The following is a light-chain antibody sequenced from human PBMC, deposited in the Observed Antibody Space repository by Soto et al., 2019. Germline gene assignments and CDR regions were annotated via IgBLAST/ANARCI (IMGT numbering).Light chain of an antibody. Sequence: EKVMTLSPATLSVSPGERATLSCRASQSVGIKLGWYQQKPGQSPRLIIYDASTRAAGIPARFSGSGSGTEFTLTISSLQSEDFAVYYCHQYNDWPTWTFGQGTKVEVK. J-gene: IGKJ1*01. V-gene: IGKV3-15*01. CDR2: DAS. CDR1: QSVGIK. CDR3: HQYNDWPTWT.